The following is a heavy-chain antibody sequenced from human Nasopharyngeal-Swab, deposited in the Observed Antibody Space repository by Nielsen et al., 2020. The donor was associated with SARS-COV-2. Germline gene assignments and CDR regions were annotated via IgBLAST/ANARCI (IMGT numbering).Heavy chain of an antibody. CDR3: TKDWEGANYYYYGMDV. V-gene: IGHV3-23*01. CDR2: ITADGSAT. Sequence: GRQAPGKGREWVSSITADGSATYYADSVKGRFTISRDNSKSTLNLQMSRLRAEDTALYYCTKDWEGANYYYYGMDVWGQGTTVTVSS. J-gene: IGHJ6*02. D-gene: IGHD1-26*01.